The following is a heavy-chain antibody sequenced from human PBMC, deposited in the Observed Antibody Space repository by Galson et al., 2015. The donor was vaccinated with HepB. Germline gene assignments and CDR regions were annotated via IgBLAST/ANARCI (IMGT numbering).Heavy chain of an antibody. CDR2: ISAYNGNT. V-gene: IGHV1-18*01. CDR3: ARHGYSSSWADYYYGMDV. J-gene: IGHJ6*02. CDR1: GYTFTSCG. Sequence: SVKVSCKASGYTFTSCGISWVRQAPGQGLEWMGWISAYNGNTNYAQKLQGRVTMTTDTSTSTAYMELRSLRSDDTAVYYCARHGYSSSWADYYYGMDVWGQGTTVTVSS. D-gene: IGHD6-13*01.